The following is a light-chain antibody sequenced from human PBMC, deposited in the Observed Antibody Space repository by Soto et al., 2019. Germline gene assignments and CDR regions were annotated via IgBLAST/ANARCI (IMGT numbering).Light chain of an antibody. V-gene: IGKV1-6*01. Sequence: IQMTQSPSTLSASVGDRVTITCRASQGRRNDLGWYQQKPGKAPKLLIYAASSLHSGVPSRFSGSGAGTDFSLTISSLQPEDSATYYCLQDYSFPLTFGQGTKVDIK. CDR1: QGRRND. CDR3: LQDYSFPLT. J-gene: IGKJ1*01. CDR2: AAS.